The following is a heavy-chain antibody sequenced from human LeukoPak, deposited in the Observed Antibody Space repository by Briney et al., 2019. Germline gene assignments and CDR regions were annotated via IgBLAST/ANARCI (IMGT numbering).Heavy chain of an antibody. D-gene: IGHD6-19*01. CDR2: IIPIFGTA. V-gene: IGHV1-69*13. Sequence: SVKVSCKASGGTFSSYAISWVRQAPGQGLEWMGGIIPIFGTANYAQKFQGRVTITADESTSTAYMELSSLRTEDTAVYYCATLRSDSSGWYYFDYWGQGTLVTVSS. CDR3: ATLRSDSSGWYYFDY. CDR1: GGTFSSYA. J-gene: IGHJ4*02.